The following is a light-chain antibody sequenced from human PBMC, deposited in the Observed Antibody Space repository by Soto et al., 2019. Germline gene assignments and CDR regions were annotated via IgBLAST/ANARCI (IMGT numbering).Light chain of an antibody. CDR3: SSYTSISTLYV. Sequence: QSALTQPASVSDSPGQSITISCIGTSSDIGAFNHVSWHQQHPGKAPKLIIYDVINRPSGVSNRFPGSKTGNTASLIISGLQDEDEADYYCSSYTSISTLYVFGTGTKVTV. CDR1: SSDIGAFNH. V-gene: IGLV2-14*03. J-gene: IGLJ1*01. CDR2: DVI.